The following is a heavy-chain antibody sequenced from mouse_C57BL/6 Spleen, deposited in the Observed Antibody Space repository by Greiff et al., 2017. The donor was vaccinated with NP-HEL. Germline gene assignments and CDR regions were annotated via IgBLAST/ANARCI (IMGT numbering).Heavy chain of an antibody. Sequence: LVESGAELVKPGASVKMSCKASGYTFTSYWITWVKQRPGQGLEWIGDIYPGSGSTNYNEKFKSKATLTVDTSSSTAYMQLSSLTSEDSAVYYCARRLDYYFDYWGQGTTLTVSS. V-gene: IGHV1-55*01. CDR2: IYPGSGST. D-gene: IGHD3-2*02. CDR1: GYTFTSYW. J-gene: IGHJ2*01. CDR3: ARRLDYYFDY.